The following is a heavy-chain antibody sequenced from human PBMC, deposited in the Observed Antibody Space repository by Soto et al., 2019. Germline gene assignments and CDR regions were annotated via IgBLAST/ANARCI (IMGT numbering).Heavy chain of an antibody. CDR1: GFTFSSFG. CDR3: ARRVGYSYGLGSWYFDY. CDR2: ISYDGSYK. Sequence: GGSLRLSCAASGFTFSSFGMHWVRQAPGKGLEWVSVISYDGSYKYYADSVKGRFTISRDNSKKTLYLEMNSLRAEDTAVYYCARRVGYSYGLGSWYFDYWGQGTLVTVSS. J-gene: IGHJ4*02. V-gene: IGHV3-30*03. D-gene: IGHD5-18*01.